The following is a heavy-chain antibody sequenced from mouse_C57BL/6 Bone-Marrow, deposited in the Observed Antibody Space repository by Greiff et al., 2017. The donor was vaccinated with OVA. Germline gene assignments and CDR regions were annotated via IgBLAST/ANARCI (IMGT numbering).Heavy chain of an antibody. CDR1: GFNFKNSY. D-gene: IGHD1-1*01. CDR2: IDTANGNT. Sequence: VQLQQSVAELVRPGASVKLSCTASGFNFKNSYMHWVKQRPEQGLEWIGRIDTANGNTKYAPKFQGKATITADTSSNTAYLQLSSLTSEDTAIYYCDYYGSRYWYFDVWGTGTTVTVSS. J-gene: IGHJ1*03. V-gene: IGHV14-3*01. CDR3: DYYGSRYWYFDV.